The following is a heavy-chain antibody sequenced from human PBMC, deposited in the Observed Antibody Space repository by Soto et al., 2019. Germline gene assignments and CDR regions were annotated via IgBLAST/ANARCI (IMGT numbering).Heavy chain of an antibody. V-gene: IGHV4-59*01. CDR1: GDSIRSYH. CDR3: ARDRAYYESSGLYFDY. J-gene: IGHJ4*02. D-gene: IGHD3-22*01. CDR2: IYDSGST. Sequence: PSETLSLTCTVSGDSIRSYHWSWIRQPPGKGLEWIGYIYDSGSTNYNPSLKSRVTISVDTSKSQFSLKLSSVTAADTAVYYCARDRAYYESSGLYFDYWGQGTLVTVYS.